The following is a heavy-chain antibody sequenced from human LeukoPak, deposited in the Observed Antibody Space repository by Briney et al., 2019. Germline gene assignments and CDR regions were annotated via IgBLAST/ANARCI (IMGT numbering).Heavy chain of an antibody. CDR2: INHRGST. V-gene: IGHV4-34*01. CDR1: GASFSGYY. D-gene: IGHD1-26*01. CDR3: ARGGGNYYMDV. J-gene: IGHJ6*03. Sequence: SETLSLTCAVSGASFSGYYWSWIRQPPGKGLEWIGEINHRGSTNYNPSLKSRVAISVDTSKNQFSPKLSSVTAADTAVYYCARGGGNYYMDVWNKGTTVTVSS.